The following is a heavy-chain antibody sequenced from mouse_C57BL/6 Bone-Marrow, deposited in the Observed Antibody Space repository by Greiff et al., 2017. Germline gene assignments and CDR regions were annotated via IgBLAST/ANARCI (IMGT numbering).Heavy chain of an antibody. Sequence: EVKLQESGAELVRPGASVKLSCTASGFNIKDYYMHWVKQRPEQGLEWIGRIDPEDGDTEYAPKFPGKATMTADTSSNTAYLQLSSLTSEDTAVYYCTTAVVAPYYFDYWGQGTTLTVSS. J-gene: IGHJ2*01. CDR2: IDPEDGDT. D-gene: IGHD1-1*01. V-gene: IGHV14-1*01. CDR3: TTAVVAPYYFDY. CDR1: GFNIKDYY.